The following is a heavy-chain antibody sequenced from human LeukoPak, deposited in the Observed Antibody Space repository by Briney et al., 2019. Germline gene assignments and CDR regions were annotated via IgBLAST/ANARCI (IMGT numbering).Heavy chain of an antibody. Sequence: PSETLSLTCTVSGGSISSYYWSWIRQPPGKSLGWIGYIYSSGSTNYNPSLKSRVTVSIDTSKNQFSLKLTSVTAADTAVYYCARDQGSGTWGQGTLVTVSS. CDR1: GGSISSYY. J-gene: IGHJ4*02. D-gene: IGHD3-10*01. CDR2: IYSSGST. CDR3: ARDQGSGT. V-gene: IGHV4-59*12.